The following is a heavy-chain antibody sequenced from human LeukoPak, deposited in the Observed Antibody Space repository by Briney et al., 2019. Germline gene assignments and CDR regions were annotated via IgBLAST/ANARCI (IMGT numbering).Heavy chain of an antibody. J-gene: IGHJ5*02. CDR2: ISAYNGNT. V-gene: IGHV1-18*01. CDR1: GYTFTSYG. Sequence: ASVKVSRKASGYTFTSYGISWVRQAPGQGLEWMGWISAYNGNTNYAQKLQGRVTMTTDTSTSTAYMELRSLRSDDTAVYYCARDRQWLWAPNWFDPWGQGTLVTVSS. D-gene: IGHD6-19*01. CDR3: ARDRQWLWAPNWFDP.